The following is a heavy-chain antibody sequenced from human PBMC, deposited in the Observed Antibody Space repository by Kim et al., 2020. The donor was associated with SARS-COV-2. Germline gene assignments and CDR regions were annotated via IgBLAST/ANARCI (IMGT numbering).Heavy chain of an antibody. CDR2: ISAYNGNT. CDR3: AREGSSSWSYDWFDP. CDR1: GYTFTSYG. V-gene: IGHV1-18*04. Sequence: ASVKVSCKASGYTFTSYGISWVRQAPGQGLEWMGWISAYNGNTNYAQKLQGRVTMTTDTSTSTAYMELRSLRSDDTAVYYCAREGSSSWSYDWFDPWGQGTLVTVSS. J-gene: IGHJ5*02. D-gene: IGHD6-13*01.